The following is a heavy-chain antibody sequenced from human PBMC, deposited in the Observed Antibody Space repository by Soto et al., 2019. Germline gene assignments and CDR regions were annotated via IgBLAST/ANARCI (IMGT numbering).Heavy chain of an antibody. CDR1: GYTFTSCD. J-gene: IGHJ4*02. V-gene: IGHV1-8*01. Sequence: ASVKVSCKASGYTFTSCDINCVRQATGQGLEWMGWMKTNSGNTGYAQKLTGRVTMTRNKPIRTAYLELSSLRSEDKDVYYCARDATIRGDDYWGQGTLVTVSS. CDR2: MKTNSGNT. CDR3: ARDATIRGDDY. D-gene: IGHD2-2*02.